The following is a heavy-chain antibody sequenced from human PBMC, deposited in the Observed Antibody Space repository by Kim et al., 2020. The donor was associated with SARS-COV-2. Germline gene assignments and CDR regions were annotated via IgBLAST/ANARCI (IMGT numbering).Heavy chain of an antibody. V-gene: IGHV5-51*01. D-gene: IGHD3-16*01. J-gene: IGHJ2*01. Sequence: RYSPSFQGQVTISADKSISTAYLQWSSLKASDTAMYYCARTLGRYWYFDLWGRGTLVTVSS. CDR3: ARTLGRYWYFDL.